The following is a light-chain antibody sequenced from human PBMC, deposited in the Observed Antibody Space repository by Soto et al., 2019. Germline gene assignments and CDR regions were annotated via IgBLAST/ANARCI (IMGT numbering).Light chain of an antibody. CDR3: QSYDTTLSARDV. CDR1: SSNIGANYD. J-gene: IGLJ1*01. CDR2: GNN. Sequence: QSALTQPPSVSGAPGQRVTISCTGSSSNIGANYDVHWYQQRPGTAPKLLIFGNNNRPSGVPDRFSGSKSGTSASLAITGLQAEDEGDYYCQSYDTTLSARDVFGTGTKLTVL. V-gene: IGLV1-40*01.